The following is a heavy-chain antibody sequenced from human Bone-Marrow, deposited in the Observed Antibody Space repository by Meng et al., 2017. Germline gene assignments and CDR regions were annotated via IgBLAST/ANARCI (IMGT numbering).Heavy chain of an antibody. Sequence: GESLKISCAASGFTFSSYGMHWVRQAPGKGLEWVAVIWYDGSNKYYADSVKGRFTISRDNSKNTLYLQMNSLRAEDTAVYYCARNALEGNYDFWSGSYYYYGMDVWGQGTTVTVSS. CDR3: ARNALEGNYDFWSGSYYYYGMDV. J-gene: IGHJ6*02. CDR2: IWYDGSNK. V-gene: IGHV3-33*01. CDR1: GFTFSSYG. D-gene: IGHD3-3*01.